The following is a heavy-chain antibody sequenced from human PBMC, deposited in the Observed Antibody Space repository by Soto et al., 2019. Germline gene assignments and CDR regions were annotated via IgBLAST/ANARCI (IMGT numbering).Heavy chain of an antibody. Sequence: ASVTVSGTSSGYTLTGYYMHWVRQAPGQGLYWMGWIDPNRHGTNYAQKFQGWVTMTRDTSISTAYMELSRLRSDDTAVYYCATSNYYDSSGPTERRAPSSRTYYYYYGMDVWGQGTTVTVSS. V-gene: IGHV1-2*04. J-gene: IGHJ6*02. CDR2: IDPNRHGT. D-gene: IGHD3-22*01. CDR3: ATSNYYDSSGPTERRAPSSRTYYYYYGMDV. CDR1: GYTLTGYY.